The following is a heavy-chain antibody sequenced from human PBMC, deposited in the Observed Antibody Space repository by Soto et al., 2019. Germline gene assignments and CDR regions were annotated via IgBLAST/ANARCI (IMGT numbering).Heavy chain of an antibody. CDR1: GYTLTELS. J-gene: IGHJ4*02. CDR2: FDPEDGET. V-gene: IGHV1-24*01. CDR3: ATDGLNSGSYYEELDY. Sequence: ASVKVSCKVSGYTLTELSMHWVRQAPGKGLEWMGGFDPEDGETIYAQKFQGRVTMTEDTSTDTAYMELSSLRSEDTAVYYCATDGLNSGSYYEELDYWGQGTLVTSPQ. D-gene: IGHD1-26*01.